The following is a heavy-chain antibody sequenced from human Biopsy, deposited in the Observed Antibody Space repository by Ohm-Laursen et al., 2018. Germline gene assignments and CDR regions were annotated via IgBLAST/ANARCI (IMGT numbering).Heavy chain of an antibody. Sequence: SLRLSCAASGFTFSDAWMSWVRQAPGKGLEWVGRIKSKKDGVTTEYAAPVKGRFAISRDDSKGMLYLQMSNLRIEDTAVYFCTTNPHSSGWYFGGEDDCWGQGTLVTVSS. CDR3: TTNPHSSGWYFGGEDDC. V-gene: IGHV3-15*01. CDR1: GFTFSDAW. D-gene: IGHD6-19*01. CDR2: IKSKKDGVTT. J-gene: IGHJ4*02.